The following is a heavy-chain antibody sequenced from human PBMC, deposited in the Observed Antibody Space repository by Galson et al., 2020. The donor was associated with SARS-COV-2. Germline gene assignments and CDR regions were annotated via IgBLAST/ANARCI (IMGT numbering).Heavy chain of an antibody. CDR2: ISSSSSTI. CDR3: ARAHPYYDFWSGYYPPLVVGMDV. J-gene: IGHJ6*02. V-gene: IGHV3-48*01. Sequence: GESLKISCAASGFTFSSYSMNWVRQAPGKGLEWVSYISSSSSTIYYADSVKGRFTISRDNAKNSLYLQMNSLRAEDTAVYYCARAHPYYDFWSGYYPPLVVGMDVWGQGTTVTVSS. CDR1: GFTFSSYS. D-gene: IGHD3-3*01.